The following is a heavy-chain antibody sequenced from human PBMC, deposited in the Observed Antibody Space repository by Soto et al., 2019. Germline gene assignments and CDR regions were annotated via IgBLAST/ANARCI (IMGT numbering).Heavy chain of an antibody. D-gene: IGHD1-26*01. V-gene: IGHV3-30*18. CDR1: GFTFSSYG. CDR3: AKDRSGSYLAY. J-gene: IGHJ4*02. CDR2: ISYDGSNK. Sequence: QVQLVESGGGVVQPGRSLRLSCAASGFTFSSYGMHWVRQAPGKGLEWVAVISYDGSNKYYADSVKGRFTISRDNSKNPLYLHMNSLRAEDTAVYYCAKDRSGSYLAYWGQGTLVTVSS.